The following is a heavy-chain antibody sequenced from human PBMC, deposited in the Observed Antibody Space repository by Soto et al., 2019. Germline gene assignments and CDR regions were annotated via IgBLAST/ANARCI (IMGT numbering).Heavy chain of an antibody. V-gene: IGHV3-74*03. Sequence: EVQLVESGGGLVQPGGSLRLSCAASGFTFSKFWMNWVRRAPGTGLVWVSQITNDGSKTMYADSVKGRFTISRDNAKNTMYLQMSNLRAEDTAVYYCVRDNNWDFDYWGQGTLVTVSS. CDR1: GFTFSKFW. CDR3: VRDNNWDFDY. D-gene: IGHD1-1*01. J-gene: IGHJ4*02. CDR2: ITNDGSKT.